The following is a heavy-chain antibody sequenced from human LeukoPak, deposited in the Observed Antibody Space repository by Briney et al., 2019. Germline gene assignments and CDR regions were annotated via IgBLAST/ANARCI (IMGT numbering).Heavy chain of an antibody. Sequence: PGGSLRLSCAASGFTFSSYSMNWVRQAPGKGLEWVSYISSSSSTIYYADSVKGRFTISRDNAKNSLYLQMNSLRAEDTAVYYCAKDEGSYYSYYFDYWGQGTLVTVSS. CDR1: GFTFSSYS. D-gene: IGHD1-26*01. CDR3: AKDEGSYYSYYFDY. V-gene: IGHV3-48*01. CDR2: ISSSSSTI. J-gene: IGHJ4*02.